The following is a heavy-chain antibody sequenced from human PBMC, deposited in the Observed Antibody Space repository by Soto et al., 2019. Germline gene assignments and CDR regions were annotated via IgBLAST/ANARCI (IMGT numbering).Heavy chain of an antibody. J-gene: IGHJ3*02. V-gene: IGHV3-23*01. CDR3: AKVILSILDPVLMVYARHDAFDI. D-gene: IGHD2-8*01. Sequence: PGRSLRLSCAASGFTFSSYAMSWVRQAPGKGLEWVSAISGSGGSTYYADSVKGRFTISRDNSKNTLYLQMISLRAEDTAVYYCAKVILSILDPVLMVYARHDAFDIWDQGTMGTVSS. CDR2: ISGSGGST. CDR1: GFTFSSYA.